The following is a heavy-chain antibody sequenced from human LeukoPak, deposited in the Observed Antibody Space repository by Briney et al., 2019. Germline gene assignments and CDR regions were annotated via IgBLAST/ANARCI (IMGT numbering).Heavy chain of an antibody. CDR1: GFTFSSYG. J-gene: IGHJ3*02. CDR3: ARDDILSDENGFDM. Sequence: GSLRLSCDASGFTFSSYGIHWVRQTPAKGLEWVAVIGSDGRNKFYSDSVTGRFSVFRDNSKNKLFLQMNSLRAEDTGVYFCARDDILSDENGFDMWGRGTMVTVSS. D-gene: IGHD3-9*01. CDR2: IGSDGRNK. V-gene: IGHV3-33*01.